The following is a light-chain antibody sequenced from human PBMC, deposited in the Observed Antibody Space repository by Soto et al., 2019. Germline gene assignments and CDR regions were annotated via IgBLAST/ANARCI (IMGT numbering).Light chain of an antibody. V-gene: IGKV3-20*01. Sequence: IVLPQSPGTLSLSPGERATLSCRASQSVSSSYFAWYQQKPVQAPRLLIYGASNRATGIPSRFSVRGSGTDFTLSISRLGPEDFAVYYCQQYGTSPYTCGQGTKLEIK. CDR1: QSVSSSY. CDR3: QQYGTSPYT. J-gene: IGKJ2*01. CDR2: GAS.